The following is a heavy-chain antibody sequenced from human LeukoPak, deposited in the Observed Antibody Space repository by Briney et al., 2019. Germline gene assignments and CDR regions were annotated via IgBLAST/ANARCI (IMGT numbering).Heavy chain of an antibody. CDR3: SRDPRLVDY. J-gene: IGHJ4*02. CDR1: GFTFSDFY. Sequence: PGGSLRLSCEASGFTFSDFYMTWLRQAPGKGLEWVSYISGSGSDIKYADSVKGRFSISRDNADSTLYLQMNSLRAEDTAMYYCSRDPRLVDYWGQGTLVTVSS. V-gene: IGHV3-11*01. CDR2: ISGSGSDI.